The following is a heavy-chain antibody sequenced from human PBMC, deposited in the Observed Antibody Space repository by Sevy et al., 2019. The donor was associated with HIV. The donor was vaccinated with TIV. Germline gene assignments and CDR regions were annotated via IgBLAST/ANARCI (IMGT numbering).Heavy chain of an antibody. CDR1: GYTITRYY. J-gene: IGHJ4*02. Sequence: ASVKVSCKASGYTITRYYMHWVRQAPGQGLEWMGIINPSDGGTTYAQKFQGRVLMTRDTSTSTVYMELSSLRFDDTAVYYCASYTTESRGDYWGQGTLVTVSS. CDR3: ASYTTESRGDY. D-gene: IGHD3-16*01. CDR2: INPSDGGT. V-gene: IGHV1-46*01.